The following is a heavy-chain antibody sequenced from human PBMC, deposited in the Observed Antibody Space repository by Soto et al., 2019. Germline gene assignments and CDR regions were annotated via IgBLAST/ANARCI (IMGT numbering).Heavy chain of an antibody. CDR1: GGTFSSYA. V-gene: IGHV1-69*13. Sequence: SVKVSCKASGGTFSSYAISWVRQAPGQGLEWMGGIIPIFGTANYAQKFQGRVTITADESTSTAYMELSSLRSEDTAVYYCARDPRGTTGFDYWGQGTLVTVSS. CDR2: IIPIFGTA. J-gene: IGHJ4*02. D-gene: IGHD4-17*01. CDR3: ARDPRGTTGFDY.